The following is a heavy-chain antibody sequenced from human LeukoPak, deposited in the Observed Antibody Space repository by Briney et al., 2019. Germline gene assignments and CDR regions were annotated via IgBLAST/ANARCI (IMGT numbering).Heavy chain of an antibody. V-gene: IGHV1-18*01. CDR3: ARDGTSTDDY. CDR2: ISGNNDNP. CDR1: GYTFSNFG. D-gene: IGHD2-2*01. Sequence: ASAKVSCKAPGYTFSNFGISWVRQAPGQGLGWMGWISGNNDNPNYGQKFQGRLTVTTDSSTNTAYMELRNLRADDTAVYYCARDGTSTDDYWGQGTLVTVSS. J-gene: IGHJ4*02.